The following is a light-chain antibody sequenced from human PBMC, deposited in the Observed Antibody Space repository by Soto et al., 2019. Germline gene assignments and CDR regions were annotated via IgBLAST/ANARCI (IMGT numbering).Light chain of an antibody. CDR1: SSDVGGYNY. V-gene: IGLV2-14*01. CDR3: SSYTSSRTPAV. CDR2: DVS. Sequence: QSALTQPASVSGSPGQSITISCTGTSSDVGGYNYVSWYQQHPGKAPKLMIYDVSNRPSGVSNRFSGSKSGNTASLTISGPQAGDGADYYCSSYTSSRTPAVFGGGPKLTAL. J-gene: IGLJ2*01.